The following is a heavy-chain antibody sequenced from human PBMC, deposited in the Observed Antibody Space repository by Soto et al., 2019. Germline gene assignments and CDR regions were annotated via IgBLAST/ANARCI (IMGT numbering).Heavy chain of an antibody. V-gene: IGHV1-3*01. CDR2: INAGNGNT. CDR1: GYTFTNYG. CDR3: ARCIVVVTALDY. D-gene: IGHD2-21*02. J-gene: IGHJ4*02. Sequence: ASVKVSCKASGYTFTNYGISWVRQAPGQGLEWMGWINAGNGNTKYSQKFQGRVTITRDTSASTAYMELSSLRSEDTAVYYCARCIVVVTALDYWGQGTLVTVSS.